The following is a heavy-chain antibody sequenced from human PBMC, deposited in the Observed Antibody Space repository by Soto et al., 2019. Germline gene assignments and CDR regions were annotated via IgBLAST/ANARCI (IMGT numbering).Heavy chain of an antibody. J-gene: IGHJ4*02. CDR3: AKGSRLLYLAPHDY. CDR2: ISYDGSNK. Sequence: GGSLRLSCAASGFTVSSYGMHWVRQAPGKGLEWVAVISYDGSNKYYADSVKGRFTISRDKCKNRRYLQMKRMRAEDTAVYYCAKGSRLLYLAPHDYWGQGTLVTVSS. CDR1: GFTVSSYG. V-gene: IGHV3-30*18. D-gene: IGHD2-8*01.